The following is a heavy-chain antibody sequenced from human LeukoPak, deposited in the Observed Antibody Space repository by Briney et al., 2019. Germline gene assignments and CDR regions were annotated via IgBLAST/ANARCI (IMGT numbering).Heavy chain of an antibody. Sequence: PGGSLRLSCAASGFTFSDAWLSWVRRAPGKGLEWVGRIKSKTDGETIDYAAPVKGRFTISRDDPEKTLYLQMNTLKTEDTAVYYCTTEGRGYWGQGTLVTVSS. CDR3: TTEGRGY. J-gene: IGHJ4*02. CDR1: GFTFSDAW. CDR2: IKSKTDGETI. V-gene: IGHV3-15*01.